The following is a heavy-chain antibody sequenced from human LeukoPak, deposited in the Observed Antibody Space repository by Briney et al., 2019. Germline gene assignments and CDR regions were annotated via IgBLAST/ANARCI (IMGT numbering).Heavy chain of an antibody. CDR3: ARLPVPRSVGSRGTRFDP. CDR2: IYYSGST. V-gene: IGHV4-39*07. Sequence: SETLSLTCTVSGGSISSSSFYWGWIRQPPGKGLEWIGTIYYSGSTNYNPSLKSRVTISVDTSKNQFSLKLSSVTAADTAVYYCARLPVPRSVGSRGTRFDPWGQGTLVTVSS. CDR1: GGSISSSSFY. D-gene: IGHD6-19*01. J-gene: IGHJ5*02.